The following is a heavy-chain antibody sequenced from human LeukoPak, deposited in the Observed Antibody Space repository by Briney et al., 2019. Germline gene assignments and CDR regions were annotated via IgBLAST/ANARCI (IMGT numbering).Heavy chain of an antibody. CDR2: ISGSGGST. D-gene: IGHD3-22*01. CDR1: GFTFSSYA. Sequence: PGGSLRLSCAASGFTFSSYAMSWVRQAPGKGLEWVSAISGSGGSTYYADSVKGRFTISRDNSKNTLYLQMNSLRAEDTAVYYCALLKYYDSSGYYFGYWGQGTLVTVSS. J-gene: IGHJ4*02. V-gene: IGHV3-23*01. CDR3: ALLKYYDSSGYYFGY.